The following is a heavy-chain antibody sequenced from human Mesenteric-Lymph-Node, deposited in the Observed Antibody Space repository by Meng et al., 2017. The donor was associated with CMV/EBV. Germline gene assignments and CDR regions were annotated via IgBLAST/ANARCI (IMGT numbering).Heavy chain of an antibody. CDR2: ISYDGRTA. CDR1: GFTFSRYT. CDR3: ARNNLAMSYYYYYGLDV. J-gene: IGHJ6*02. Sequence: GESLKISCGASGFTFSRYTMHWVRQAPGKGLEWVAVISYDGRTAYYADSVKGRFTISRDNSKNTLYLQMNTLTVEDTGIYYCARNNLAMSYYYYYGLDVWGQGTTVTVSS. D-gene: IGHD1-20*01. V-gene: IGHV3-30*04.